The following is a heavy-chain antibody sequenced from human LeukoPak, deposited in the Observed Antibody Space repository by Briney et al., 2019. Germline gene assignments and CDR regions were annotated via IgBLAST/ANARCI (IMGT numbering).Heavy chain of an antibody. CDR2: INPNGAST. CDR1: GYTFTNYY. D-gene: IGHD6-13*01. CDR3: ARGRHRSHRPNYSSTSGFYMDV. V-gene: IGHV1-46*01. J-gene: IGHJ6*03. Sequence: ASVKVSCKASGYTFTNYYIHWVRQAPGQGLEWMGIINPNGASTNYAQKFQGRVTMTRDTSTSTVYLEVSSLKSDDTAVYYCARGRHRSHRPNYSSTSGFYMDVWGEGTTVTVSS.